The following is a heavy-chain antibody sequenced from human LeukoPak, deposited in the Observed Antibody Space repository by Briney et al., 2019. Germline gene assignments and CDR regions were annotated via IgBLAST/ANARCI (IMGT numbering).Heavy chain of an antibody. CDR1: GFTFSSYW. V-gene: IGHV3-30*02. Sequence: QTGGSLRLSCAASGFTFSSYWMSWVRQAPGKGLEWVAFIRYDGSNKYYADSVKGRFTISRDNSKNTLYLQMNSLRAEDTAVYYCAKDTGITHWGQGTLVTVSS. CDR2: IRYDGSNK. J-gene: IGHJ4*02. D-gene: IGHD1-14*01. CDR3: AKDTGITH.